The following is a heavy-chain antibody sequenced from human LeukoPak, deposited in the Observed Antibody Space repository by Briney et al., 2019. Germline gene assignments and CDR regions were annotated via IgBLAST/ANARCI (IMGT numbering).Heavy chain of an antibody. J-gene: IGHJ4*02. CDR1: GFTFSDYY. CDR2: ISSSGSTI. D-gene: IGHD2-2*02. CDR3: AKRNRGGYCSSTSCYIIDY. V-gene: IGHV3-11*01. Sequence: GGSLRLSCAASGFTFSDYYMSWIRQAPGKGLEWVSYISSSGSTIYYADSVKGRFTISRDNSKNTLYLQMNSLRAEDTAVYYCAKRNRGGYCSSTSCYIIDYWGQGTLVTVSS.